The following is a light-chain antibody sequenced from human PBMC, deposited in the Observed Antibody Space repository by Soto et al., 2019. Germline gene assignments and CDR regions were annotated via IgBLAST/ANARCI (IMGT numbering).Light chain of an antibody. CDR2: GAS. CDR1: QSVSNN. Sequence: EIVLTQSPGTLSLSPGERSTLSCRASQSVSNNYLAWYQQKPGRAPRLLIYGASTRATGIPARFSGSGSGTEFTLTISSLQSEDFAVYYCQQYNNWPRTFGQGTKVDI. V-gene: IGKV3-15*01. CDR3: QQYNNWPRT. J-gene: IGKJ1*01.